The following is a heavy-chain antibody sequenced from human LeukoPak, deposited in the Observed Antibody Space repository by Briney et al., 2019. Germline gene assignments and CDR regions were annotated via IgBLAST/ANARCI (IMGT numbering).Heavy chain of an antibody. V-gene: IGHV4-39*01. CDR3: ARHVPGVALTYHYDSSGLDY. Sequence: KPSETLSLTCTVSGGSISSSSYYWGWIRQPPGKGLEWIGSIYYSGSTYYNPSLKSRVTISVDTSKNQFSLKLSSVTAADTAVYYCARHVPGVALTYHYDSSGLDYWGQGTLVTVSS. CDR1: GGSISSSSYY. CDR2: IYYSGST. J-gene: IGHJ4*02. D-gene: IGHD3-22*01.